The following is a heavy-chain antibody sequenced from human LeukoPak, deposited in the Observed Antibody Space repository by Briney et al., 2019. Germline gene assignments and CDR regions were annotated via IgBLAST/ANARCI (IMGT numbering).Heavy chain of an antibody. CDR1: GFTVSSNY. D-gene: IGHD2-21*01. CDR2: SSSDDGT. CDR3: ARAPVTSCRGAFCYPFDL. Sequence: IQPGGSLRLSCAASGFTVSSNYMNWVRQAPGKGLEWVSATSSSDDGTYHADSVRGRFTIYRDNFRNTLYLQMNRLRVEDAALYYCARAPVTSCRGAFCYPFDLWGQGVLVTVSS. J-gene: IGHJ4*02. V-gene: IGHV3-53*01.